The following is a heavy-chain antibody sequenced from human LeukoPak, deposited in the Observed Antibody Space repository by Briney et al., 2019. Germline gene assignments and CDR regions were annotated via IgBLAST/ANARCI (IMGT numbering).Heavy chain of an antibody. D-gene: IGHD3-10*01. CDR1: GGSISSHY. CDR3: TRARVFWFDP. V-gene: IGHV4-59*11. Sequence: SETLSLTSTVSGGSISSHYWSWIRPPPGKGLEWIGYIYYSGSTNYNPSLKSRVTISVDTYKNQFSLKLSSVTAADTAVYYCTRARVFWFDPWGQGTLVTVSS. CDR2: IYYSGST. J-gene: IGHJ5*02.